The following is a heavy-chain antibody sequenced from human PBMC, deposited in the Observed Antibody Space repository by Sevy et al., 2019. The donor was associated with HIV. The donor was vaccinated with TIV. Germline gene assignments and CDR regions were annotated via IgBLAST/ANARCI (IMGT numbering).Heavy chain of an antibody. CDR1: GYTFSTYR. D-gene: IGHD2-15*01. V-gene: IGHV1-18*01. Sequence: ASVKVSCKVSGYTFSTYRITWVRQPPGQGLEWMGWISPHNGDTNYARKLQGKVSMTTDTSTTTAYMELRGLTSDDTALYYCARAFCSGGRCYSLAYWGQGTLVTVSS. CDR3: ARAFCSGGRCYSLAY. CDR2: ISPHNGDT. J-gene: IGHJ4*02.